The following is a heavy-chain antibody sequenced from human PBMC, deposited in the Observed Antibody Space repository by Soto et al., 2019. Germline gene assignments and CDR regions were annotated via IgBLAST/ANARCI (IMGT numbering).Heavy chain of an antibody. CDR3: AKDALGISGY. CDR2: ISYDGSNK. J-gene: IGHJ4*02. D-gene: IGHD7-27*01. CDR1: GFTFSSYG. Sequence: QVQLVESGGGVVQPGRSLRLSCAASGFTFSSYGMHWVRQAPGKGLEWVAVISYDGSNKYYADSVKGRFTISRDNSKITLYLQMNSLRAEDTALYYCAKDALGISGYWCQGTLVTVSS. V-gene: IGHV3-30*18.